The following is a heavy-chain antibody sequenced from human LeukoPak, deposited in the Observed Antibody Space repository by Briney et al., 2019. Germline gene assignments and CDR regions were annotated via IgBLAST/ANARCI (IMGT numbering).Heavy chain of an antibody. CDR3: AKHYDYWAGFYTYDY. CDR2: ISPSSGST. Sequence: GGSLRLSCAASGFTFSSYWMSWVRQAPGKGLEWVSGISPSSGSTYYADSVKGRFTISTDNAKNTLYLQMNSLRAEDTAVYYCAKHYDYWAGFYTYDYWGQGTLVTVSS. CDR1: GFTFSSYW. J-gene: IGHJ4*02. D-gene: IGHD3-3*01. V-gene: IGHV3-23*01.